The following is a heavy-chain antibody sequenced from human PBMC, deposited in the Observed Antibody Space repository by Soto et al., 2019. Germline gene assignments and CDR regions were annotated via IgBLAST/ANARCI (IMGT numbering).Heavy chain of an antibody. CDR1: GYSFTSYW. CDR2: IYPGDSDT. Sequence: GESLKISCKGSGYSFTSYWIGWVRQMPGKGLEWMGIIYPGDSDTRYSPSFQGQVTISADKSISTAYLQWSSLKASDTAMYYCARFRGTYYDILTGPNDAFDIWGQGTMVTVS. CDR3: ARFRGTYYDILTGPNDAFDI. V-gene: IGHV5-51*01. D-gene: IGHD3-9*01. J-gene: IGHJ3*02.